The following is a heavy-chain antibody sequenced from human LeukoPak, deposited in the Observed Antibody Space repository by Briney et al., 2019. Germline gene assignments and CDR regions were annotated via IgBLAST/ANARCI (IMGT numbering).Heavy chain of an antibody. V-gene: IGHV6-1*01. CDR1: GDSVSSNSAA. Sequence: SQTLSLTCAISGDSVSSNSAAWNWIRQSPSRGLEWLGRTYYRSKWYNDYAVSVKSRITINPDTSKNQFSLQLNSVTPEDTAVYYCARAGYSSSWPNYYYYYYMDVWGKGTTVTVSS. CDR2: TYYRSKWYN. D-gene: IGHD6-13*01. J-gene: IGHJ6*03. CDR3: ARAGYSSSWPNYYYYYYMDV.